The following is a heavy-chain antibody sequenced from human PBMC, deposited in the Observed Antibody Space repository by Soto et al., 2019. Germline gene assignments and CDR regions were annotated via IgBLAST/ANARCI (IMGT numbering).Heavy chain of an antibody. Sequence: QVHLVESGGGLVKAGGSLRLSCAASGFTFSDSYMSWIRQAPGKGLEWVSYISNGGGTMYYADSVKGRFTISRDNAENSLYLQMNSLGVDDTAVYYCARGLLFLEWFDSWGQGTLVTVSS. D-gene: IGHD3-3*01. CDR3: ARGLLFLEWFDS. CDR2: ISNGGGTM. CDR1: GFTFSDSY. J-gene: IGHJ5*01. V-gene: IGHV3-11*01.